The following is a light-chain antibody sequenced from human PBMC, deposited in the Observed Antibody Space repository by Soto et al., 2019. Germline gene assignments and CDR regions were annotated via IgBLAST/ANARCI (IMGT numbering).Light chain of an antibody. V-gene: IGKV3-20*01. CDR1: QSVSTNS. CDR2: GAS. J-gene: IGKJ4*01. CDR3: QQFTTSSAT. Sequence: DIVLTQSPGTLSLSTGERATLSCRASQSVSTNSLAWYQQKPGQAPRLLSYGASSRDTGIPDRFSGSGSGTDFTLTISRLEPEDFAGYYCQQFTTSSATFGGWTRVEIK.